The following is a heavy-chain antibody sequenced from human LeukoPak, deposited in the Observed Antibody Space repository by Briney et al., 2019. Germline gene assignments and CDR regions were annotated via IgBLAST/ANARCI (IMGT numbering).Heavy chain of an antibody. CDR2: IYHSGST. V-gene: IGHV4-38-2*01. CDR3: ARQTPETLDY. J-gene: IGHJ4*02. CDR1: GYSISSGYY. Sequence: SETLSLTCAVSGYSISSGYYWGWIRQPPGKGLEWIGSIYHSGSTYYNPSLKSRVTISVDTSKDQFSLKLSSVTAADTAVYYCARQTPETLDYWGQGTLVTVSS.